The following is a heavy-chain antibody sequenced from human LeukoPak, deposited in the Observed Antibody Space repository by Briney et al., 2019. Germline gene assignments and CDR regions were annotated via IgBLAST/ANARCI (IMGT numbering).Heavy chain of an antibody. D-gene: IGHD2-2*02. CDR1: GYTFTSYG. Sequence: SVKVSCKASGYTFTSYGISWVRQAPGQGLEWMGGIIPIFGTANYAQKFQGRVTITTDESTSTAYMELSSLRSEDTAVYYCARDSRYCSSTSCYRALDYWGQGTLVTVSS. J-gene: IGHJ4*02. CDR2: IIPIFGTA. CDR3: ARDSRYCSSTSCYRALDY. V-gene: IGHV1-69*05.